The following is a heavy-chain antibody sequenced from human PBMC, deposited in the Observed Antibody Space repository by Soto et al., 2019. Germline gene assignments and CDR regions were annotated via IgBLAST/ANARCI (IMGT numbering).Heavy chain of an antibody. CDR3: ARDRHCSGRHDY. CDR2: IWYDGSHK. V-gene: IGHV3-33*01. J-gene: IGHJ4*02. Sequence: QVQLVESGGGVVQPGRSLRVSCAASGFTFSDYGMTWVRQAPGKGLEWVAVIWYDGSHKYYADSVKGRFTISRDNSKNTLYLQMNSLRAEDTAVYYCARDRHCSGRHDYWGQGTLVTVS. D-gene: IGHD6-19*01. CDR1: GFTFSDYG.